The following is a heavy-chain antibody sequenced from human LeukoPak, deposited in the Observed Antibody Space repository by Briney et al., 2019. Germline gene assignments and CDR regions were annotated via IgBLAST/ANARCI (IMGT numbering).Heavy chain of an antibody. CDR2: IYPGDSDT. D-gene: IGHD2-15*01. CDR3: ARHPTPGVYYSYGMDV. V-gene: IGHV5-51*01. Sequence: GESLKISCQGSGYSFTSYWIGWVRQMPGKGLEWMGIIYPGDSDTRYSPSFQGQVTISADKSISTAYLQWSSLKASDTAMYYCARHPTPGVYYSYGMDVWGQGTTVTVPS. CDR1: GYSFTSYW. J-gene: IGHJ6*02.